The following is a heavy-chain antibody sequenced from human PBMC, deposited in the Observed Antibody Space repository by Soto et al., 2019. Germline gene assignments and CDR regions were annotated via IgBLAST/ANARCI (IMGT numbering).Heavy chain of an antibody. V-gene: IGHV4-34*08. D-gene: IGHD3-10*01. J-gene: IGHJ6*02. CDR3: LMVTYSGRDV. CDR1: VRQIINFY. CDR2: INNRGNT. Sequence: PSLILSLKWPAAVRQIINFYGRWIRQPPGKGLEWVGEINNRGNTNYNPSLKSRLTVSLDTSKTQFSLKLTSVTAAYTAVYYCLMVTYSGRDVWGQRPKVTGSS.